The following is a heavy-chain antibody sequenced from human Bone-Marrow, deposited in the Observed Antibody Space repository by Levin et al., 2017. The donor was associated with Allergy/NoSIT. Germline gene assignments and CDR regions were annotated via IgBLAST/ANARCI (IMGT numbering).Heavy chain of an antibody. J-gene: IGHJ4*02. Sequence: GESLKISCKGSGYNFATYWIGWVRQMPGKGLEWMGIIYPGDSDIRYSPSFQGQVTFSADKSISTAYLQLSSLKASDTAMYYCARSITGAGEYWGQGTLVTVSS. CDR2: IYPGDSDI. V-gene: IGHV5-51*01. D-gene: IGHD1-20*01. CDR1: GYNFATYW. CDR3: ARSITGAGEY.